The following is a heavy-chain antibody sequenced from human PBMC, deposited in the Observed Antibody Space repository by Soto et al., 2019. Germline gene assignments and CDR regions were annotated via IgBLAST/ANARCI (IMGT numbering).Heavy chain of an antibody. V-gene: IGHV4-59*01. CDR2: IYYSGST. J-gene: IGHJ6*02. CDR1: GGSISSYY. CDR3: ARMRTATLPPGVYYYYGMDV. Sequence: SETLSLTCTVSGGSISSYYWSWIRQPPGKGLEWIGYIYYSGSTNYNPSLKSRVTISVDTSKNQFSLKLSSVTAADTAVYYCARMRTATLPPGVYYYYGMDVWGQGTTVTVSS. D-gene: IGHD5-18*01.